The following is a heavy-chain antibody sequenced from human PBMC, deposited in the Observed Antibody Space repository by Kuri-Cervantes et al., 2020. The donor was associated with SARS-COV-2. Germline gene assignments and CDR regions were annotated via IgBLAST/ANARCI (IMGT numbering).Heavy chain of an antibody. V-gene: IGHV3-64D*08. CDR2: ISSNGGST. Sequence: GGSLRLSCSASGFSFSSYAMHWVRQPPGKGLEYVSAISSNGGSTYYADSVKGRFTISRDNSKSTLYLQMSSLRAEDTAVYYRVKDPKGFGVSFLVAAFDIWGQGTMVTVSS. CDR1: GFSFSSYA. D-gene: IGHD3-3*02. J-gene: IGHJ3*02. CDR3: VKDPKGFGVSFLVAAFDI.